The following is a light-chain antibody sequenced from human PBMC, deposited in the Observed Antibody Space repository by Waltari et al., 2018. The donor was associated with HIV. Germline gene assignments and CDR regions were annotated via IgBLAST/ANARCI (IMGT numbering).Light chain of an antibody. J-gene: IGLJ3*02. Sequence: QSALTQPASVSGSPGQSITISCTGTNNDVDYYTYVPWYQHHPGKAPKVMIYEGNNRPSGVSNRFSGSKSGNTASLTISGLQAEDEADYFCTSYISSSSPVFGGWTKLTVL. CDR1: NNDVDYYTY. V-gene: IGLV2-14*01. CDR2: EGN. CDR3: TSYISSSSPV.